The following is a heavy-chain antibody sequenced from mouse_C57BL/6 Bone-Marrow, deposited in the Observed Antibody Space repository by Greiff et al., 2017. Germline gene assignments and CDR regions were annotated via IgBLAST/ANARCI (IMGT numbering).Heavy chain of an antibody. Sequence: EVKLVESGGGLVKPGGSLKLSCAASGFTFSDYGMHWVRQAPEKGLEWVAYISSGSSTIYYADTVKGRFTISSDNAKKTLFLQMTSLRSEDTAMYYCATRRYYYAMDYWGQGTSVTVSS. CDR1: GFTFSDYG. CDR2: ISSGSSTI. V-gene: IGHV5-17*01. J-gene: IGHJ4*01. CDR3: ATRRYYYAMDY.